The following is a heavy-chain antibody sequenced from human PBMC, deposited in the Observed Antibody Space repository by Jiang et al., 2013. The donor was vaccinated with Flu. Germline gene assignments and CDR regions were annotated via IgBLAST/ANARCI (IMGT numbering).Heavy chain of an antibody. D-gene: IGHD3-22*01. Sequence: SGISGIGGSTYYADSAKGRFTISRDNSKNTLSLQMNSLRADDTAVYYCAKDLASHYDSSGYYFGHWGQGTLVTVSS. CDR3: AKDLASHYDSSGYYFGH. CDR2: ISGIGGST. V-gene: IGHV3-23*01. J-gene: IGHJ4*02.